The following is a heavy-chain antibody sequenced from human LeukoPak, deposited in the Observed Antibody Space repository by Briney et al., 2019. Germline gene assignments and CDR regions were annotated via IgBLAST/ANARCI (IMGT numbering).Heavy chain of an antibody. CDR2: MPSVRIRK. V-gene: IGHV3-30-3*01. J-gene: IGHJ6*02. CDR3: ARGDIYSGSGSHAYYCYAMGV. Sequence: GGSLRLSCAASGFTFSTYAMHWVRQAPGRGLEWVTVMPSVRIRKYYADSVKGRFTISRDNSKNTLYLQMNSLRAEDTAVYYCARGDIYSGSGSHAYYCYAMGVWGQGTTVTVSS. D-gene: IGHD3-10*01. CDR1: GFTFSTYA.